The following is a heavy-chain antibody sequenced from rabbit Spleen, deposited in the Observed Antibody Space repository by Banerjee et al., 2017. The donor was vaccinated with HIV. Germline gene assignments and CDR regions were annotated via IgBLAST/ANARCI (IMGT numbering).Heavy chain of an antibody. D-gene: IGHD4-1*01. J-gene: IGHJ4*01. CDR3: VRGSGWGFGYFKL. V-gene: IGHV1S47*01. CDR1: EFDFSSYG. Sequence: QEQLVESGGGLVQPGGSLKLPCKASEFDFSSYGMSWVRQAPGKGLEWIGYIDPIFGSTYYTSWVNGRFSISRENTQNTLYLQLNSLTAADTATYFCVRGSGWGFGYFKLWGQGTLVTVS. CDR2: IDPIFGST.